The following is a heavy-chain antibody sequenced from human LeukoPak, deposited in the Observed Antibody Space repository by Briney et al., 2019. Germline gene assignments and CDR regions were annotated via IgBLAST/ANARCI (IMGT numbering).Heavy chain of an antibody. V-gene: IGHV3-30*07. CDR3: ARDRYYDSSRDAFDI. Sequence: GGSLRLSCAASGFTFSSYAMHWVRQAPGKGLEWVAVISYDGSNKYYADSVKGRFTISRDNSKNTLYLQMNSLRAEDTAVYYCARDRYYDSSRDAFDIWGQGTMVTVSS. CDR2: ISYDGSNK. D-gene: IGHD3-22*01. CDR1: GFTFSSYA. J-gene: IGHJ3*02.